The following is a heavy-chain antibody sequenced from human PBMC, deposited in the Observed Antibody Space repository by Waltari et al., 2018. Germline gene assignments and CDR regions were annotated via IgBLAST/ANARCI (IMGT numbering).Heavy chain of an antibody. D-gene: IGHD1-7*01. Sequence: QLQLQESGPGLVKPSETLSLACTVSGGSISSGSYYWGWIRQPPGKGLEWIGTIYYSGSTYYNPSLKSRLTISVDTSKSQFSLNLSSVTAADTAVYYCASYNWNYAWFDPWGQGTLVTVSS. V-gene: IGHV4-39*07. J-gene: IGHJ5*02. CDR1: GGSISSGSYY. CDR2: IYYSGST. CDR3: ASYNWNYAWFDP.